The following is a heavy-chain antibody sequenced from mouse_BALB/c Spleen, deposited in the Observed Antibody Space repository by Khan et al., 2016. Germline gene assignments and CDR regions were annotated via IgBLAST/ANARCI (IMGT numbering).Heavy chain of an antibody. Sequence: EVKLQESGPGLVKPSQSLSLTCTVTGYSITSGYGWNWIRQFPGNKLEWMGYISYSGSTTYNPSLKSRISITRDTSKNQFFLQLNSVTTEDTATYYCARTARINYWGEGTTLTVSS. CDR1: GYSITSGYG. CDR2: ISYSGST. D-gene: IGHD1-2*01. J-gene: IGHJ2*01. CDR3: ARTARINY. V-gene: IGHV3-2*02.